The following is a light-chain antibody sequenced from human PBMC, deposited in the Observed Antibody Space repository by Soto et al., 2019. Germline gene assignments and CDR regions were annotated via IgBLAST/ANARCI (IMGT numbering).Light chain of an antibody. CDR1: SSDVGGYNY. V-gene: IGLV2-14*01. CDR3: SSYASSSSLRV. CDR2: GVS. Sequence: QSVLTQPASVSGSPGQSITISCTGTSSDVGGYNYVSWYQQHPGKAPKLMIYGVSNRPSGVSNRFSGSKSGNTASLTISGLQAEDDADYYCSSYASSSSLRVFGGGTKLTVL. J-gene: IGLJ3*02.